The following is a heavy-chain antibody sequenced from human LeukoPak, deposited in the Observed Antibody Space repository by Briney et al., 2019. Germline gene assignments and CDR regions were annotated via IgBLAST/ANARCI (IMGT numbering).Heavy chain of an antibody. J-gene: IGHJ4*02. CDR3: ARGRLRYLDWTRAYSDY. D-gene: IGHD3-9*01. Sequence: ASVKVSCKASGYTFTGYHMHWVRQAPGQGLEWMGWISAYNGNTICAQTLQDRLTMTTDTSTSTAYMELRSLRSDDTAVYYCARGRLRYLDWTRAYSDYWGQGTLVTVSS. CDR1: GYTFTGYH. CDR2: ISAYNGNT. V-gene: IGHV1-18*04.